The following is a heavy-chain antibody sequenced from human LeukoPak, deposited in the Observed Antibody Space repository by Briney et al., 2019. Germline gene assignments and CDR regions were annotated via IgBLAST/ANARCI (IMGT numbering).Heavy chain of an antibody. V-gene: IGHV1-18*01. Sequence: ASVKVSCKASGYTFTSYDINWVRQAPGQGLEWMGWISAYNGNTNYAQKLQGRVTMTTDTSTSTAYMELRSLRSDDTAVYYCARASGYSYGRNWFDPWGQGTLVTVSS. CDR1: GYTFTSYD. CDR2: ISAYNGNT. J-gene: IGHJ5*02. D-gene: IGHD5-18*01. CDR3: ARASGYSYGRNWFDP.